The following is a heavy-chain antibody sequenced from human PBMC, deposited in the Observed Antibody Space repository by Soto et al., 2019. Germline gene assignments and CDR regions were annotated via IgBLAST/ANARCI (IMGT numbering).Heavy chain of an antibody. J-gene: IGHJ5*02. CDR1: GYTFTSYD. CDR2: INPTSEYT. Sequence: GASVKVSCKASGYTFTSYDINWVRQAPGQGLEWVGWINPTSEYTAHAQKFQGRVTMTRDTSRSTVYMELRGLTSEDTAVYYCARSSGGVYGIIIEGTNWFAPWGQGTLVTVSS. V-gene: IGHV1-8*01. CDR3: ARSSGGVYGIIIEGTNWFAP. D-gene: IGHD3-16*01.